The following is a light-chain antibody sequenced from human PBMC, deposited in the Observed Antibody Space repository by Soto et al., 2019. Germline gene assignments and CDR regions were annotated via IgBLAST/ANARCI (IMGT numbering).Light chain of an antibody. CDR1: QSVNNDY. CDR2: GAS. J-gene: IGKJ1*01. V-gene: IGKV3-20*01. CDR3: QQYGSSPWT. Sequence: EIVLTQSPGTLPLSPGERAALSCRASQSVNNDYLAWYHQKPGRAPRLVIYGASKRATGIPDRFSGSGSGTDFTLTISRLEPEDFAVYYCQQYGSSPWTFGQGTNVEIK.